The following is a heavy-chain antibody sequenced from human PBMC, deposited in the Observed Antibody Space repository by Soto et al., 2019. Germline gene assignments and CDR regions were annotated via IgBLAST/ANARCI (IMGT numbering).Heavy chain of an antibody. Sequence: PSETLSLTCTVSGGSISSYYWSWIRQPPGKGLEWIGYIYYSGSTNYNPSLKSRVTISVDTSKNQFSLKLRSVTAADKAVYYCARETPVDIVVVPAGAFDICGQVKMVTVSS. CDR1: GGSISSYY. V-gene: IGHV4-59*01. J-gene: IGHJ3*02. CDR3: ARETPVDIVVVPAGAFDI. CDR2: IYYSGST. D-gene: IGHD2-2*03.